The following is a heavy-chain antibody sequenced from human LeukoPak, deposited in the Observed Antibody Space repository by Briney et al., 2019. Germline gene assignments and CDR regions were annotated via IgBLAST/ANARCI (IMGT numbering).Heavy chain of an antibody. CDR3: AKGSVDCSSTSCYNPHDAFDI. CDR1: GFTFSSYG. J-gene: IGHJ3*02. D-gene: IGHD2-2*02. V-gene: IGHV3-30*18. CDR2: IWYGGSNK. Sequence: GRSLRLSCAASGFTFSSYGMHWVRQAPGKGLEWVAVIWYGGSNKYYADSVKGRFTISRDNSKNTLYLQMNSLRAEDTAVYYCAKGSVDCSSTSCYNPHDAFDIWGQGTMVTVSS.